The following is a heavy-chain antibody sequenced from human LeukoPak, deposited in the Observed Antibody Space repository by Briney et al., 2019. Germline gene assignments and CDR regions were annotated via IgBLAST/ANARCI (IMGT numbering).Heavy chain of an antibody. D-gene: IGHD1-26*01. J-gene: IGHJ4*02. V-gene: IGHV3-30-3*01. Sequence: PGGSLRLSCGASGFTFSNYAMHWVRQAPGKGLEWVAVISYDGGNKYYADSVKGRFTISRDNSKNTLYLQMNSLRAEDTAVYYCARDGIVGPTAFDYWGQGTLVTVSS. CDR3: ARDGIVGPTAFDY. CDR1: GFTFSNYA. CDR2: ISYDGGNK.